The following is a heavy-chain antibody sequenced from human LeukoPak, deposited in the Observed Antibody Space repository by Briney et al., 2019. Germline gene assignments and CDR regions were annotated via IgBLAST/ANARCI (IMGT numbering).Heavy chain of an antibody. Sequence: KPSETLSLTCTVSGGAISSGDYFWSWIRHPPGKALEWIADTYHRGSPFYNPSLKSRVTISVDTSKNQFSLKLSSVTAADTAVYYCARGEWEMILWGQGTLVTVSS. V-gene: IGHV4-61*08. D-gene: IGHD1-26*01. CDR2: TYHRGSP. J-gene: IGHJ4*02. CDR1: GGAISSGDYF. CDR3: ARGEWEMIL.